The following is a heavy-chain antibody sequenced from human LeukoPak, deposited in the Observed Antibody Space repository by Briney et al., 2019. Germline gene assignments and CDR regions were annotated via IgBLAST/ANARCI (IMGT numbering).Heavy chain of an antibody. CDR2: VDYSGST. Sequence: SETLSLTCTVSGGSISGYYWTWIRQPPGKGLEWIGNVDYSGSTNFHPSLKSRVIVSLDMSKNKFSLNLTSVTAADAAVYYCARNLIPEQLVLNFWGQGTLVTVSS. CDR1: GGSISGYY. V-gene: IGHV4-59*01. J-gene: IGHJ4*02. D-gene: IGHD6-13*01. CDR3: ARNLIPEQLVLNF.